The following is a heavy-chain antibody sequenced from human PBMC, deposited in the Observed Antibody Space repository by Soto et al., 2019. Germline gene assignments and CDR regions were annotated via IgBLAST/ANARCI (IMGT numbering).Heavy chain of an antibody. D-gene: IGHD2-2*01. V-gene: IGHV1-18*01. CDR1: GYTFTSYG. CDR2: ISAYNGNT. J-gene: IGHJ6*02. Sequence: ASVKVSCKASGYTFTSYGISWVRQAPGQGLEWMGWISAYNGNTNYAQKLQGRVTMTTDTSTSTAYMELRSLRSDDTAVYYCARTLGYCSSTSCSYYYYGMDVWGQGTTVTVSS. CDR3: ARTLGYCSSTSCSYYYYGMDV.